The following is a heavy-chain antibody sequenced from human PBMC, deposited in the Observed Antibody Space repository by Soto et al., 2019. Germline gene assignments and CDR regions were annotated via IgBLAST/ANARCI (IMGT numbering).Heavy chain of an antibody. J-gene: IGHJ6*02. CDR1: GGSISSGGYY. Sequence: PSETLSLTCTVSGGSISSGGYYWSWIRQHPGKGLEWIGYIYYSGCTYYNPSLKSRVTISVDTSKNQFSLKLSSVTAADTAVYYCARVPDSSSWYGNYYYGMDVWGQGTTVTVSS. V-gene: IGHV4-31*03. CDR3: ARVPDSSSWYGNYYYGMDV. CDR2: IYYSGCT. D-gene: IGHD6-13*01.